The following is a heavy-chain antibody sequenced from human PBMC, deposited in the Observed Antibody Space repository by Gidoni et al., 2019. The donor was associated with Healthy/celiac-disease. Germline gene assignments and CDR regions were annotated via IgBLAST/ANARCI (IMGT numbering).Heavy chain of an antibody. V-gene: IGHV3-48*02. CDR3: ASINCSGGSCYWDYYYYGMDV. D-gene: IGHD2-15*01. J-gene: IGHJ6*02. CDR2: ISSSSSTI. CDR1: GFTFSSCS. Sequence: EVQLVESGGGLVQPGGSLRLSWSASGFTFSSCSMHWVRQAPGKGLEWVSYISSSSSTIYYADSVKGRFTISRDNAKNSLYLQMNSLRDEDTAVYYCASINCSGGSCYWDYYYYGMDVWGQGTTVTVSS.